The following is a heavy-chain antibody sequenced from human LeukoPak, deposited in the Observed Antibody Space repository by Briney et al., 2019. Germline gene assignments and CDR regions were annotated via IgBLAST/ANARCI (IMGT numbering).Heavy chain of an antibody. CDR3: ARDLRDAFDI. CDR2: THYRSNCYN. Sequence: XGLXWLGRTHYRSNCYNDYAVSVKSRITITPDTSKNQFSLQLNSVTPEDTAVYYCARDLRDAFDIWGQGTMVTVSS. V-gene: IGHV6-1*01. J-gene: IGHJ3*02.